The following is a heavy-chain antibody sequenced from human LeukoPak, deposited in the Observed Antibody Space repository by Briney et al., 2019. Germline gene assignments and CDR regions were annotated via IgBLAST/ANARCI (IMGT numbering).Heavy chain of an antibody. Sequence: GGSLRLSCAVSGFTFDDYAMHWVRQAPGKGLEWVTLISGDGGSRYYAGSVKGRFTVSRDNSKNSLYLQMNRLRTEDTAFYYCAKGADPLTWRMTTVAGTRFDFWGQGTLVTVSS. CDR2: ISGDGGSR. CDR3: AKGADPLTWRMTTVAGTRFDF. CDR1: GFTFDDYA. J-gene: IGHJ4*02. V-gene: IGHV3-43*02. D-gene: IGHD6-19*01.